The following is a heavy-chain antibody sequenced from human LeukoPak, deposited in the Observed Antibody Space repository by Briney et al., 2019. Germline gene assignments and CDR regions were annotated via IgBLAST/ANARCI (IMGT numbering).Heavy chain of an antibody. V-gene: IGHV3-66*01. J-gene: IGHJ4*02. D-gene: IGHD3-16*01. CDR2: IYSGGIT. CDR1: GFTVSSNY. Sequence: GGSLRLSCAASGFTVSSNYMSWVRQAPGKGLEWVPVIYSGGITYYADSVKGRFTISRDNSKNTLYLQMNSLRAEDTAVYYCAKGGTYRDYFDYWGQGTLVTVSS. CDR3: AKGGTYRDYFDY.